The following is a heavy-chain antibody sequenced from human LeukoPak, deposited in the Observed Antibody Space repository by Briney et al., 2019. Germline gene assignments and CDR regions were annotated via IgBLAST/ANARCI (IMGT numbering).Heavy chain of an antibody. CDR3: ASSVHGQHVYYFDY. V-gene: IGHV4-34*01. CDR2: INHSGST. D-gene: IGHD3-10*01. CDR1: GGSFSGYY. J-gene: IGHJ4*02. Sequence: PSETLSLTCAVYGGSFSGYYWSWIRQPPGKGLEWIGEINHSGSTNYNPSLKSRVTISVDTSKNQFSLKLSSVTAADTAVYYCASSVHGQHVYYFDYWGQGTLVTVSS.